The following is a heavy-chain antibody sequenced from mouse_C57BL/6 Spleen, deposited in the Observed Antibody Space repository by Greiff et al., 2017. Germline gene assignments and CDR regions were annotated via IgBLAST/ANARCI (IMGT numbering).Heavy chain of an antibody. CDR1: GYAFSSYW. CDR3: GRRYYGYDERAFDY. Sequence: VQLQQSGAELVKPGASVKISCKASGYAFSSYWMNWVKQRPGQGLEWIGQIYPGDGDTNYNGKFKGEATLTADKSSSTAYKQLSSLTSEDSAVYYCGRRYYGYDERAFDYWGQGTTLTVSS. D-gene: IGHD2-2*01. CDR2: IYPGDGDT. J-gene: IGHJ2*01. V-gene: IGHV1-80*01.